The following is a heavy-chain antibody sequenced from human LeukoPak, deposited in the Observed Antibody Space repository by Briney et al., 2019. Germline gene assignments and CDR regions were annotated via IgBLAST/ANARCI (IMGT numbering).Heavy chain of an antibody. CDR3: ARAQCCPGTPDY. CDR1: GGSISSGSYY. CDR2: IYTSRST. J-gene: IGHJ4*02. Sequence: SQTLSLTCTVSGGSISSGSYYWSSIRQPAGKGLEWIGRIYTSRSTNYNPSLKSRVTISVDTSKNQFSLQLSSVTAADTAVYYCARAQCCPGTPDYWGQGTLVTVSS. D-gene: IGHD2-15*01. V-gene: IGHV4-61*02.